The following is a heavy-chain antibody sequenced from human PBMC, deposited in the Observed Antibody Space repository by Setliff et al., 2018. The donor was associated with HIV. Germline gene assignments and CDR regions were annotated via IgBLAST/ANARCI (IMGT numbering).Heavy chain of an antibody. V-gene: IGHV4-59*08. D-gene: IGHD3-10*01. CDR3: ASNTYYYGSVSSFY. Sequence: SETLSLTCNVSGASISRHSWTWIRQPPGKGLEWIGYIYYSGSTYYNPSLKSRVTISVDTSTNQFSLELRSVTAAATAVYYCASNTYYYGSVSSFYWGQGTLVTVSS. CDR2: IYYSGST. J-gene: IGHJ4*02. CDR1: GASISRHS.